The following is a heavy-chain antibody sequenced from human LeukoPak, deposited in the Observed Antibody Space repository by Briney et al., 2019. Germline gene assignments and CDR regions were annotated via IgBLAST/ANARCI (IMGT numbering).Heavy chain of an antibody. V-gene: IGHV4-39*07. CDR3: ARETMVRFDP. D-gene: IGHD3-10*01. J-gene: IGHJ5*02. Sequence: SETLSLTCTVSGGSISTSNYYWGWIRQPPGKGLEWIGDIFYSGSTYYSPSLRSRVTISLDTSRNQFSLKLNSVTAADTAVYYCARETMVRFDPWGQGTLVTVSS. CDR2: IFYSGST. CDR1: GGSISTSNYY.